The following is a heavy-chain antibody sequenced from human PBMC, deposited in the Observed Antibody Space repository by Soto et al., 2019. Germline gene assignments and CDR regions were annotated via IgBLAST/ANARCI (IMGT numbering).Heavy chain of an antibody. CDR2: IYWNDDK. Sequence: SGPTLVNPTQTLTLTCTFSGFPLSTSGVGVGWIRQPPGKALEWLALIYWNDDKRYSPSLKSRLTITKDTSKNQVVLTMTNMDPVDTATYYCAHRRGIAVAGSWFDPWGQGTLVTVSS. D-gene: IGHD6-19*01. CDR1: GFPLSTSGVG. J-gene: IGHJ5*02. V-gene: IGHV2-5*01. CDR3: AHRRGIAVAGSWFDP.